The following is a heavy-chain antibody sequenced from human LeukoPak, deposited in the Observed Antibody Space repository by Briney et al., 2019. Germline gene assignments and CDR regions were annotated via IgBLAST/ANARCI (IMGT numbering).Heavy chain of an antibody. CDR3: AKGPFPDAFDI. D-gene: IGHD2/OR15-2a*01. J-gene: IGHJ3*02. CDR2: IWYDGSNK. V-gene: IGHV3-33*06. Sequence: GGSLRLSCAASGFTFSSYGMHWVRQAPGKGLEWVAVIWYDGSNKYYADSVKGRFTISRDNSKTTLYLQMNSLRAEDTAVYYCAKGPFPDAFDIWGQGTMVTVSS. CDR1: GFTFSSYG.